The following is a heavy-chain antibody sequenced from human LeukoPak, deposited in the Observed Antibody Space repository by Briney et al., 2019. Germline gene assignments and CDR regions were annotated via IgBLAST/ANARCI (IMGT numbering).Heavy chain of an antibody. CDR3: ARSSLGTITAGPFDY. CDR2: ISGYNGNT. Sequence: ASVKVSSKASGSTFSSYGIAWMRPAPGQGLEWMGWISGYNGNTNYAQKLQGRVSMTTDTSTTTAYMELRSLTSDDTALYYCARSSLGTITAGPFDYWGQGTLVTVSS. CDR1: GSTFSSYG. V-gene: IGHV1-18*01. D-gene: IGHD5-12*01. J-gene: IGHJ4*02.